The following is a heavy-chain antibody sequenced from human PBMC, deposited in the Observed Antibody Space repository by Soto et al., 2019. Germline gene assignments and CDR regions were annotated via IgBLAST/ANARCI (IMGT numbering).Heavy chain of an antibody. CDR3: ARDGGQGRGVIGHY. CDR1: GDSVNSENSY. Sequence: SETLSLTCTVSGDSVNSENSYWNWIRQAPGKGPEWLGYRYYNGGTNYNPSLKSRATILLDTSTTQFSLTLTPETAAHTAVFSCARDGGQGRGVIGHYWGRGILVTVSS. V-gene: IGHV4-61*01. D-gene: IGHD3-16*02. CDR2: RYYNGGT. J-gene: IGHJ4*02.